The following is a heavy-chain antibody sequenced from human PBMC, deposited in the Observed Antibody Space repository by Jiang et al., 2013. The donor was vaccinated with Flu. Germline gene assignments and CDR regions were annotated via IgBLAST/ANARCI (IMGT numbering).Heavy chain of an antibody. J-gene: IGHJ5*02. V-gene: IGHV1-46*01. CDR1: GYTFTSYY. CDR3: ARDRTPGAILNWFDP. CDR2: INPSGGST. Sequence: CKASGYTFTSYYMXWVRQAPGQGLEWMGIINPSGGSTSYAQKFQGRVTMTRDTSTSTVYMELSSLRSEDTAVYYCARDRTPGAILNWFDPWGQGTLVTVSS. D-gene: IGHD1-26*01.